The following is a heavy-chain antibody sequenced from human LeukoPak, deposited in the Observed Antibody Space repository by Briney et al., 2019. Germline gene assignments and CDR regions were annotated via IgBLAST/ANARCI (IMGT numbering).Heavy chain of an antibody. J-gene: IGHJ4*02. CDR1: GGSFSGYY. V-gene: IGHV4-34*01. Sequence: SETLSLTCAVYGGSFSGYYWSWIRQPPGKGLEWIGEINHSGSTNYNPSLKSRVTISVDTSKNQFSLKLSSVTAADTAVYYCAREGGDYYDSSGFGYWGQGTLVTVSS. D-gene: IGHD3-22*01. CDR3: AREGGDYYDSSGFGY. CDR2: INHSGST.